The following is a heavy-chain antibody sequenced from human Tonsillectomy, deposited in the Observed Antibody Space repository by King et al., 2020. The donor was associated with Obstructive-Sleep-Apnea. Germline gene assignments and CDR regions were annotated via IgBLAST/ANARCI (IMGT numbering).Heavy chain of an antibody. Sequence: QLQESGPGLVKPSETLSLTCTVSGGSVSSSTYYWGWIRQPPGKGLEWIGNIYYTGKTYYNPSLKSRVTISVDTSKNQFSLKLSSVTAADTAVYYCASERDIVVVIAADIYGMDVWGQGTTVTVSS. V-gene: IGHV4-39*07. J-gene: IGHJ6*02. CDR2: IYYTGKT. D-gene: IGHD2-15*01. CDR1: GGSVSSSTYY. CDR3: ASERDIVVVIAADIYGMDV.